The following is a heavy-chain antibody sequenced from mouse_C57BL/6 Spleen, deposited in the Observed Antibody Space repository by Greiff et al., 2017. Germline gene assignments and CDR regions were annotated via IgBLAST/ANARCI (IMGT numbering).Heavy chain of an antibody. CDR1: GFSINSDCY. V-gene: IGHV3-3*01. CDR3: ARGPYDGYPDY. CDR2: TFYSGIT. Sequence: EVKLQESGPSLVRPSQTLSLTCTVSGFSINSDCYWIWIRQFPGNNLEHIGYTFYSGITYYNPSLESRTYITRDTSKNQFSLKLSSVTTEDTATYYCARGPYDGYPDYWGQGTTLTVSS. D-gene: IGHD2-3*01. J-gene: IGHJ2*01.